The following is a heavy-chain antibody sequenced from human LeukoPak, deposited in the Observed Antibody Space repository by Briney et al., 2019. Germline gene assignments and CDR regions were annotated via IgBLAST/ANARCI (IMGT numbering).Heavy chain of an antibody. D-gene: IGHD4-11*01. CDR2: IKQDGSDK. CDR1: GFTFSNYW. V-gene: IGHV3-7*01. Sequence: PGGSLRLSCAASGFTFSNYWMNWVRQAPGKGLEWVANIKQDGSDKYYVDSVKGRFTISRDNAKNSLYLQMNSLRAEDTAVYYCAREKGNYDGYYNYYMDVWGKGTMVTVSS. CDR3: AREKGNYDGYYNYYMDV. J-gene: IGHJ6*03.